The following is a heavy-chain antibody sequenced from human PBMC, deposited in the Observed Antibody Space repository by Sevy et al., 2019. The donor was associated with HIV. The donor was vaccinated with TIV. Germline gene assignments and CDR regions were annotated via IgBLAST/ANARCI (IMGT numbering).Heavy chain of an antibody. J-gene: IGHJ4*02. Sequence: GGSLRLSCAASGFSFSKYWMSWVRQAPGKGLEWVANIKEDGSQKNYLESVKGRFIISRDNAKNLLYLQMNNLRADDTAVYYCARDPDILSGYPSHYFDYWGQGTLVTVSS. CDR3: ARDPDILSGYPSHYFDY. CDR2: IKEDGSQK. CDR1: GFSFSKYW. D-gene: IGHD3-9*01. V-gene: IGHV3-7*01.